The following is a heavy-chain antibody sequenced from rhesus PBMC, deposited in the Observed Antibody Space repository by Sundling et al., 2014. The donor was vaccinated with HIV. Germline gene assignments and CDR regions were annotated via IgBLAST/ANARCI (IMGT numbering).Heavy chain of an antibody. CDR2: INSGGDST. CDR1: GFTFSSYA. CDR3: AKGGIAAAGTMDYFDY. D-gene: IGHD6-25*01. Sequence: EVQLVETGGGLVQPGGSLKLSCAASGFTFSSYAMSWVRQAPGKGLEWVSVINSGGDSTYYADSVKGRFSISRDNSKNTLSLQMNSLRPEDTAVYYCAKGGIAAAGTMDYFDYWGQGVLVTVSS. V-gene: IGHV3-103*01. J-gene: IGHJ4*01.